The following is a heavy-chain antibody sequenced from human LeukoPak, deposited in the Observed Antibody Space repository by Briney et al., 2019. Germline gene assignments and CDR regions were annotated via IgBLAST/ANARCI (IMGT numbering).Heavy chain of an antibody. J-gene: IGHJ4*02. CDR1: VYTFTSYA. D-gene: IGHD3-10*01. Sequence: ASVKVSCKDSVYTFTSYAVHWVRQAPGQSLEWMGWINGGNGNTKYSQKFQGRVSITRDTSASTAYMELCSLRSEDTAVFYCARTNYYGSGSYYNHIDYWGQGTLVTVSS. CDR2: INGGNGNT. CDR3: ARTNYYGSGSYYNHIDY. V-gene: IGHV1-3*01.